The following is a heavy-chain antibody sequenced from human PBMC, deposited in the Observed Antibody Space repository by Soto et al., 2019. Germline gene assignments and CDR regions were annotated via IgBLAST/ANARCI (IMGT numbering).Heavy chain of an antibody. V-gene: IGHV1-18*01. CDR2: ISAYNGNR. D-gene: IGHD6-19*01. J-gene: IGHJ4*02. CDR1: GYTFFNYG. CDR3: ARDGITLAGSFDY. Sequence: QVQLVQSGAEVKKPGASVKVSCKASGYTFFNYGISWVRQAPRQGLEWMGWISAYNGNRNYAGKFQGRATMTTETSTSTAYMELRSLRSDDPSVYYCARDGITLAGSFDYWGQGTLVTVSS.